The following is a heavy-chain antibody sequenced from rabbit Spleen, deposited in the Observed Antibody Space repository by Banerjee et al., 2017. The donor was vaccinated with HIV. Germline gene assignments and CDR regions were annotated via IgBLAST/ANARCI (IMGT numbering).Heavy chain of an antibody. CDR1: GFSFSSSYY. Sequence: QEQLEESGGDLVKPEGSLTLTCTVSGFSFSSSYYIYWVRQAPGKGLERIACIYAGSSGDTSYASWAKGRFTISKTSSTTVDLKMASLTAADTATYSCAREDITGWGHFDLWGPGTLVTVS. D-gene: IGHD4-1*01. V-gene: IGHV1S45*01. J-gene: IGHJ4*01. CDR2: IYAGSSGDT. CDR3: AREDITGWGHFDL.